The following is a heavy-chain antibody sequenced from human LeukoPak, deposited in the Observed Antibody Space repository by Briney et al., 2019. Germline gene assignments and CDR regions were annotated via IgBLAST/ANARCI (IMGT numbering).Heavy chain of an antibody. CDR3: ANLQSSSSWSPPID. Sequence: PGRSLRLSCAASGYTFSSYGMHWVRQAPGKGLEWVAVIWYDGSNKYYADSVKGRFTISRDNSKNTLYLQMNSLRAEDTAVYYCANLQSSSSWSPPIDWGQGTLVTVSS. D-gene: IGHD6-13*01. J-gene: IGHJ4*02. CDR2: IWYDGSNK. V-gene: IGHV3-33*06. CDR1: GYTFSSYG.